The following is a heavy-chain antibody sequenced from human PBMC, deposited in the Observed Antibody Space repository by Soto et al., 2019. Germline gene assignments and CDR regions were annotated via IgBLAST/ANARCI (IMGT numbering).Heavy chain of an antibody. CDR3: VREGDRIVGARPDH. Sequence: ASVKVSCKXSGYTFTSYYMHWVRQAPGQGLEWMAIINPSGGSTSYAQKFQGRVTMTWDTSTSTVYMELSSLRSEDTAFYYCVREGDRIVGARPDHWGQGTLVTVSS. J-gene: IGHJ5*02. CDR2: INPSGGST. V-gene: IGHV1-46*01. CDR1: GYTFTSYY. D-gene: IGHD1-26*01.